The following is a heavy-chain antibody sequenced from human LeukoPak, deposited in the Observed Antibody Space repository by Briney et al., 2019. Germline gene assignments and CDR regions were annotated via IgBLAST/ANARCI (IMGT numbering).Heavy chain of an antibody. CDR1: GGSFSGYY. CDR3: ARGPLRSGYYRPNWFDP. D-gene: IGHD3-3*01. J-gene: IGHJ5*02. V-gene: IGHV4-34*01. CDR2: INHSGGT. Sequence: SDTLSLTCAVYGGSFSGYYWSWIRQPPGKGLEWIGEINHSGGTNYNPSLRSRVTISVDTSKNQFSLKLSSVTAADTAVYYCARGPLRSGYYRPNWFDPWGQGTLVTVSS.